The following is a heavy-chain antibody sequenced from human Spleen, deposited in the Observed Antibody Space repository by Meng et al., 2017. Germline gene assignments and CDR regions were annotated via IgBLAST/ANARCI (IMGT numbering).Heavy chain of an antibody. J-gene: IGHJ4*02. D-gene: IGHD6-13*01. CDR2: IYYSGTT. CDR3: ARVAYSAGWYLHYFDY. CDR1: GASIGSSSYY. V-gene: IGHV4-39*07. Sequence: SETLSLTCTVSGASIGSSSYYWGWIRQPPGKGLEWIGSIYYSGTTYYNPPLKSRFTISVDTSKNQFSLKVTSVTAADTAIYYCARVAYSAGWYLHYFDYWGQGTLVTVSS.